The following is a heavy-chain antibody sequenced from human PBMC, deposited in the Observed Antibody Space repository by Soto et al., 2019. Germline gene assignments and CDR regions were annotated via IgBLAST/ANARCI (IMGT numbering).Heavy chain of an antibody. CDR2: INPNIGDT. CDR3: ARDITVSTMGFDY. J-gene: IGHJ4*02. CDR1: GNIFTDHY. D-gene: IGHD4-17*01. V-gene: IGHV1-2*02. Sequence: QVQLVQSGTEMKKPGASVKVSCKASGNIFTDHYVHWLRQARGQGLEWMGWINPNIGDTNYAQKFQGRVTMTRDMSISLVYMELTRLTSDDPAVYFCARDITVSTMGFDYWGQGTLVTVSS.